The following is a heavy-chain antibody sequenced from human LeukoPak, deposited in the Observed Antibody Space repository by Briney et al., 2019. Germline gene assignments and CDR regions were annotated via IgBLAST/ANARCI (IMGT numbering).Heavy chain of an antibody. CDR3: ARWYYGSGSWVLDY. J-gene: IGHJ4*02. V-gene: IGHV3-7*05. CDR2: IKTDGSET. Sequence: GGSLRLSCAASGFTFSSHWMTWVRQAPGEGLEWVANIKTDGSETHNVDSVKGRFTISRDNAKNSLYLQMNSLRAEDTAVYYCARWYYGSGSWVLDYWGQGTLVTVSS. CDR1: GFTFSSHW. D-gene: IGHD3-10*01.